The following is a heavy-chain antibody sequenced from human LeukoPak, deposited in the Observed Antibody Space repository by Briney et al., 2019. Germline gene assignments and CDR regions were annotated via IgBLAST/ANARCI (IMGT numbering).Heavy chain of an antibody. V-gene: IGHV4-59*01. Sequence: SEALSLTCTVSGASISSYYWIWIRQPPGKGLEWIGDIHHSGRANYNPSLKSRVTTSLDTPKNQISLKLSSVTAADTAVYYCARPQTMGSSRPLAYWGQGTLVTVSS. CDR1: GASISSYY. CDR3: ARPQTMGSSRPLAY. D-gene: IGHD2-2*01. CDR2: IHHSGRA. J-gene: IGHJ4*02.